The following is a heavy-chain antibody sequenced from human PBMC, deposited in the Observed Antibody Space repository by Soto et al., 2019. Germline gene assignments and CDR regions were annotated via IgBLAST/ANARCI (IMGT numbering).Heavy chain of an antibody. CDR2: INPNSGGT. Sequence: ASVKVSCKASGYTFTGYYMHWVRQAPGQGLEWMGWINPNSGGTNYAQKFQGWVTMTRDTSISTAYMELSRLRPDDTAVYYCARGGITMVRGPTPWFDPWGQGTLVTVSS. CDR3: ARGGITMVRGPTPWFDP. V-gene: IGHV1-2*04. J-gene: IGHJ5*02. D-gene: IGHD3-10*01. CDR1: GYTFTGYY.